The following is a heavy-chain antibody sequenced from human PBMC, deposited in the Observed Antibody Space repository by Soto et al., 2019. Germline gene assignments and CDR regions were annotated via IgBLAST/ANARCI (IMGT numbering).Heavy chain of an antibody. CDR1: GFAFTSSA. CDR2: IVVGSGNT. V-gene: IGHV1-58*01. CDR3: AAGGHSSGF. Sequence: LVKVSGKASGFAFTSSAVQWVRQACGQRLEWIGWIVVGSGNTNYAQKFQERVTITRDMSTSTAYMELSSLRSEDTAVYYCAAGGHSSGFWGQGTLVTVSS. J-gene: IGHJ4*02. D-gene: IGHD3-22*01.